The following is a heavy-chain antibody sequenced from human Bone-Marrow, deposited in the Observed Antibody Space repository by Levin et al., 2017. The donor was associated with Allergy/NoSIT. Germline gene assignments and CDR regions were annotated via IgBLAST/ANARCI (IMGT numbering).Heavy chain of an antibody. D-gene: IGHD2-15*01. Sequence: GGSLRLSCAASGFTFSDYYMDWVRQAPGTGLEWLARTRSKGHTYSTVYAASVECRFTISRDSSKNSMYLQMNSLKADDTAVYYGARGAYCSGGRCTAAFDYWGQGTLVTVSS. V-gene: IGHV3-72*01. J-gene: IGHJ4*02. CDR3: ARGAYCSGGRCTAAFDY. CDR1: GFTFSDYY. CDR2: TRSKGHTYST.